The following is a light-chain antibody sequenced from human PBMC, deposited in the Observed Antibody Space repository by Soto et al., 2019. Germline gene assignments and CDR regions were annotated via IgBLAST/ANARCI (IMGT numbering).Light chain of an antibody. J-gene: IGKJ1*01. CDR3: QHCYSYWT. V-gene: IGKV1-5*03. Sequence: DIQLTQSPSTLSASVGDRVTITCRASQSISNYLAWYQQKPGKAPKGLIYKASSLESGVPSRFSGSGSGTEFTLTISSLQPDDFATYYCQHCYSYWTFGQGTKVEIK. CDR2: KAS. CDR1: QSISNY.